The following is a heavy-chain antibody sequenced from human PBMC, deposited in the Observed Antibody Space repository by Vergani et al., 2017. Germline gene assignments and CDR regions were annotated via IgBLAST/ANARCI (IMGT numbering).Heavy chain of an antibody. Sequence: EVQLVQSGAEVKKPGESLRISCKGSGYSFTSYWISWVRQVPGKGLEWMGRIDPSDSYTNYSPSFQGHVTISADKSISTAYLQWSSLKASDTAMYYCARVGWSYYDSSGYYYAPGGWFDPWGQGTLVTVSS. D-gene: IGHD3-22*01. CDR2: IDPSDSYT. CDR3: ARVGWSYYDSSGYYYAPGGWFDP. CDR1: GYSFTSYW. V-gene: IGHV5-10-1*03. J-gene: IGHJ5*02.